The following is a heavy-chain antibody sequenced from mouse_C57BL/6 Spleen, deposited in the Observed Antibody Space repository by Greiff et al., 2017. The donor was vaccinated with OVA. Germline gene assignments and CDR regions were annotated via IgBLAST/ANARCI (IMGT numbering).Heavy chain of an antibody. CDR1: GYTFTDYY. CDR2: INPNNGGT. J-gene: IGHJ3*01. D-gene: IGHD2-3*01. V-gene: IGHV1-26*01. Sequence: EVQLQQSGPELVKPGASVKISCKASGYTFTDYYMNWVKQSHGKSLEWIGDINPNNGGTSYNQKFKGKATLTVDKSSSTAYMELRSLTSEDSAVYYCARRGYDRGFAYWGQGTLVTVSA. CDR3: ARRGYDRGFAY.